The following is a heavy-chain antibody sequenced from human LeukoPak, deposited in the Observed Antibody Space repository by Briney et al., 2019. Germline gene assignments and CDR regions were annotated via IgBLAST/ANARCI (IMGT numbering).Heavy chain of an antibody. D-gene: IGHD4-17*01. CDR1: GFTFSGYY. CDR3: ARDPYNGYYGDDYYYYTDV. V-gene: IGHV3-11*04. J-gene: IGHJ6*03. Sequence: GGSLRLSCAASGFTFSGYYMSWIRQAPGKGLEWVSYISSSGTTIYYADSVKGRFTISRDNDKNSLYLQMNSLRAEDTAVYYCARDPYNGYYGDDYYYYTDVWGKGTTVTISS. CDR2: ISSSGTTI.